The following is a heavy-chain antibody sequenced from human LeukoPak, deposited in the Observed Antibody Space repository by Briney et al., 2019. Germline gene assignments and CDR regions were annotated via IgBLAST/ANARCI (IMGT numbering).Heavy chain of an antibody. CDR3: ARGFRNGPFDC. V-gene: IGHV3-20*04. CDR1: GFTVSSNY. CDR2: INRNGGST. J-gene: IGHJ4*02. Sequence: GGSLRLSCAASGFTVSSNYMSWARQPPGKGLEWVSGINRNGGSTDYADSVKGRFTISRDNAKNSHFLQMSSLRVDDTALYYCARGFRNGPFDCWGQGTLVTVSS. D-gene: IGHD2-8*01.